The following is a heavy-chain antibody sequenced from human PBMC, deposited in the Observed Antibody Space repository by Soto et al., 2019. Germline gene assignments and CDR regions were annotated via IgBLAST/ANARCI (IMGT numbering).Heavy chain of an antibody. D-gene: IGHD3-3*01. CDR3: AKRRNVLRFLEWSSGMEV. V-gene: IGHV3-30*18. Sequence: PGGSLRLSCAASGFTFSSYGMHWVRQAPGKGLEWVAFISYDESNKYYADSVKGRFTISRDNSRTTLYLQMNSLRAEDTAVYFCAKRRNVLRFLEWSSGMEVWGHGXTGTV. CDR1: GFTFSSYG. CDR2: ISYDESNK. J-gene: IGHJ6*02.